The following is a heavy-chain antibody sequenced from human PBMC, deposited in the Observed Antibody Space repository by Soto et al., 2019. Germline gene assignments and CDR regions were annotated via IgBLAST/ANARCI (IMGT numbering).Heavy chain of an antibody. J-gene: IGHJ3*02. CDR3: ARDTRAPGYSYGSDAFDI. CDR1: GYSISSGYY. CDR2: IYHSGST. V-gene: IGHV4-38-2*02. Sequence: SETLSLTCTVSGYSISSGYYWGWIRQPPGKGLEWIGSIYHSGSTYYNPSLKSRVTISVDTSKNQFSLKLSSVTAADTAVYYCARDTRAPGYSYGSDAFDIWGQGTMVTVSS. D-gene: IGHD5-18*01.